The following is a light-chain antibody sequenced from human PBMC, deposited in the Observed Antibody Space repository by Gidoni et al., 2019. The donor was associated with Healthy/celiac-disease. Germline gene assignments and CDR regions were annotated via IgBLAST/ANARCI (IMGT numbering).Light chain of an antibody. CDR2: GAS. CDR3: QQYGSSPYT. CDR1: QSVSRSY. Sequence: EIVLTQSPGTLSLSPGERATLTRRASQSVSRSYLAWYQQKPGQAPRLLIYGASNRASGIPDRFSGSASETDFTLTHSRLEPEDCAVFYCQQYGSSPYTFGQGTKLEIK. J-gene: IGKJ2*01. V-gene: IGKV3-20*01.